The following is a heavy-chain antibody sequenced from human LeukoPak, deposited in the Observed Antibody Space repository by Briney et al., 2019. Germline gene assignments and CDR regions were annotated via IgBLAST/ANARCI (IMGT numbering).Heavy chain of an antibody. CDR2: IYYSGST. Sequence: SETLSLTCTVSGRPISSYYWRWTRQPPGEAVEWIGYIYYSGSTNYSPSTKYRVTISVDASKNQFSLKLSSVTAADSAVYYCARESYYYGSGSYKAPWYFDYWGQGTLVTVSS. CDR1: GRPISSYY. D-gene: IGHD3-10*01. V-gene: IGHV4-59*13. CDR3: ARESYYYGSGSYKAPWYFDY. J-gene: IGHJ4*02.